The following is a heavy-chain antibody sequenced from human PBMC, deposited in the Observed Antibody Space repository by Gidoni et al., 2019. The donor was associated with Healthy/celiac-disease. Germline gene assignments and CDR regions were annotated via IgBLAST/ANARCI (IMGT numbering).Heavy chain of an antibody. J-gene: IGHJ3*02. V-gene: IGHV6-1*01. CDR1: SYSVSSNSST. Sequence: QVLLHQSGPGLVKPSQTLPLTSPILSYSVSSNSSTWNWIRQSPSRGREWLGRTYYRNRGYNNYAESVKSRITINPDTAKNKFSLQLKSVTPEDTAVYDCERRIGPGSYSSNAFDIWGQGTMVTVSS. D-gene: IGHD1-26*01. CDR2: TYYRNRGYN. CDR3: ERRIGPGSYSSNAFDI.